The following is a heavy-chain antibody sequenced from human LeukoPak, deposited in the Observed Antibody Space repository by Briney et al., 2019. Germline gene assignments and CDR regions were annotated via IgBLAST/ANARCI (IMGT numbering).Heavy chain of an antibody. Sequence: GGSLRLSCAVSGFTFSSYGMNWLRQAPGKGLEWVSFISSGSRSIYYADSVKGRFTISRDNAKNSLYLQMNSLRTEDRAVYYCARDNYDYGDYYFDYWGQGTLVTVSS. D-gene: IGHD4-17*01. CDR3: ARDNYDYGDYYFDY. CDR1: GFTFSSYG. V-gene: IGHV3-21*01. CDR2: ISSGSRSI. J-gene: IGHJ4*02.